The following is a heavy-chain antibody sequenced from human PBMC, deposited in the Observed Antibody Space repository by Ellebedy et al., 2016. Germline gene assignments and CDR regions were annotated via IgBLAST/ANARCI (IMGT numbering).Heavy chain of an antibody. D-gene: IGHD3-16*01. CDR1: GVSIRSYY. CDR2: ISYSGST. J-gene: IGHJ5*02. V-gene: IGHV4-59*01. Sequence: GSLRLSCNVSGVSIRSYYWTWIRQSPGKGLEWIRYISYSGSTKYNPSLKSRVSASVDASKNQFSLTLTSVTAADTAVYYCARGLMGEWFDPWGQGTLVTVSS. CDR3: ARGLMGEWFDP.